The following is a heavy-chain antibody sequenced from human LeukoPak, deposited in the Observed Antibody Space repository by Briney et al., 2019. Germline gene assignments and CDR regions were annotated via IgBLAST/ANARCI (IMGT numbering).Heavy chain of an antibody. D-gene: IGHD6-13*01. V-gene: IGHV1-18*01. Sequence: ASVKVSCKASGYRFSRYGISWVRQAPGQGPEWVGWVSVFNGDTKYAQKFQGRVTVTTEISTDTAYMELSSLRSDDTGVYYCARGHGYYYYMDIWGKGTTVTVTS. CDR2: VSVFNGDT. CDR3: ARGHGYYYYMDI. J-gene: IGHJ6*03. CDR1: GYRFSRYG.